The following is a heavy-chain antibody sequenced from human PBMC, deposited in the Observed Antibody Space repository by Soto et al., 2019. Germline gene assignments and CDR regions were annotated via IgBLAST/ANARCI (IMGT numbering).Heavy chain of an antibody. CDR1: GFNFGPFW. V-gene: IGHV3-74*01. D-gene: IGHD3-10*01. CDR2: INGDGNTI. CDR3: ARDRGYPDSFDI. Sequence: PGGSLRLSCAASGFNFGPFWMHWVRQAPGKGLVWVSHINGDGNTIVYADSVRGRFTISRDNAKSTLFLQMNSLRVEDTAVYYCARDRGYPDSFDIWAQGTMVTGSS. J-gene: IGHJ3*02.